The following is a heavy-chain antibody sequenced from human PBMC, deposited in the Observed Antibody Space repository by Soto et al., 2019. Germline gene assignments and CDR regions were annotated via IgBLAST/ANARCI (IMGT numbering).Heavy chain of an antibody. D-gene: IGHD3-10*01. CDR3: ARGTSGNKHRFFDL. J-gene: IGHJ2*01. CDR1: GGSISNYY. Sequence: QVQLQESGPALVKPSETLSLTCTVSGGSISNYYWSWIRQPPGKGLEWIGYIYYSGSTNYNPSLTGPVPTSVNTSKNQFSLKLTAVTAADTAVFFCARGTSGNKHRFFDLWGRGTLVTVSS. V-gene: IGHV4-59*01. CDR2: IYYSGST.